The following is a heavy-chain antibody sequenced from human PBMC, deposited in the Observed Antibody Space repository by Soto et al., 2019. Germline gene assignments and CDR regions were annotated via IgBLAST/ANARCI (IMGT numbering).Heavy chain of an antibody. CDR2: IYYSGST. D-gene: IGHD3-22*01. CDR3: ARRYYDSSGYYPLIANWFDP. Sequence: PSETLSLTCTVSGGSISSSSYYWGWIRQPPGKGLEWIGSIYYSGSTYYNPSLKSRVTISVDTSKNQFSLKLSSVTAADTAVYYCARRYYDSSGYYPLIANWFDPWGQGTLVTVSS. V-gene: IGHV4-39*01. J-gene: IGHJ5*02. CDR1: GGSISSSSYY.